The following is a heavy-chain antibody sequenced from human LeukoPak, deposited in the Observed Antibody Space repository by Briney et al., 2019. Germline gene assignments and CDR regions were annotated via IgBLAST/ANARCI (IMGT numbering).Heavy chain of an antibody. CDR3: ARDGGDSSGWYLGYYYYGMDV. CDR2: ISAYNGNT. CDR1: GYTFTSYG. Sequence: GASVKVSCKASGYTFTSYGISWVRQAPGQGLEWMGWISAYNGNTNYAQKLQGRVTLTTDTSTSTAYMELRSLRSDDTAVYYCARDGGDSSGWYLGYYYYGMDVWGQGTTVTVSS. V-gene: IGHV1-18*01. D-gene: IGHD6-19*01. J-gene: IGHJ6*02.